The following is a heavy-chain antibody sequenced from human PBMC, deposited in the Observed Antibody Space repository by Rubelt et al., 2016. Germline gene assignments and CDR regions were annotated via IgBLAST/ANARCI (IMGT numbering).Heavy chain of an antibody. D-gene: IGHD6-13*01. CDR2: ISSSSSYI. V-gene: IGHV3-21*01. CDR3: ARGRGYSSSWYLWFDP. J-gene: IGHJ5*02. Sequence: GKGLEWVSSISSSSSYIYYADSVKGRFTISRDNAKNSLYLQMNSLRAEDTAVYYCARGRGYSSSWYLWFDPWGQGTLVTVSS.